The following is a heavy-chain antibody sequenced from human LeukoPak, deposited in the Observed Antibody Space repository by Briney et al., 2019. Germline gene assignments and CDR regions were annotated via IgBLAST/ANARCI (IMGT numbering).Heavy chain of an antibody. CDR2: ISYDGSNK. V-gene: IGHV3-30*14. J-gene: IGHJ5*02. CDR3: ARDLSPYDYVWGSPLT. CDR1: GFTFSSYA. D-gene: IGHD3-16*01. Sequence: PGGSLRLSCAASGFTFSSYAMHWVRQAPGKGLEWVAVISYDGSNKYYADSVKGRFTISRDNSKNTLYLQMNSLRAEDTAVYYCARDLSPYDYVWGSPLTWGQGTLVTVSS.